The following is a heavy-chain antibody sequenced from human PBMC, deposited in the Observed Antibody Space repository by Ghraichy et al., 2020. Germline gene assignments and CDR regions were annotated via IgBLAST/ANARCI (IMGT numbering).Heavy chain of an antibody. CDR1: GGSVSSGGYY. V-gene: IGHV4-61*08. CDR2: IFYSGST. Sequence: SETLSLTCTVSGGSVSSGGYYWSWIRQPPGKGLEWIGYIFYSGSTNYNPSLKSRVTISVDTSKNQFSLRLSSVTAADTAVYYCARDRGQWLVPFDHWGQGTLVTVSS. D-gene: IGHD6-19*01. CDR3: ARDRGQWLVPFDH. J-gene: IGHJ4*02.